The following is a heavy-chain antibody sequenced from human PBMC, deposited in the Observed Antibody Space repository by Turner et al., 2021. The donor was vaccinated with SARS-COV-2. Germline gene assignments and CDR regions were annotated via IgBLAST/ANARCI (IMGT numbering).Heavy chain of an antibody. V-gene: IGHV4-59*08. CDR1: GGSISSKS. D-gene: IGHD5-12*01. Sequence: QVQLQESCPGLVRPSETLSLTCTVSGGSISSKSWTWIRQSPGRGLGWIGYFYKSGSIDYNPTLRSRVTISVDTSKNQLSLKLISMTAANTAVYYCARHQGSTSGYDGGMNVWGQGTAVIVSS. CDR2: FYKSGSI. CDR3: ARHQGSTSGYDGGMNV. J-gene: IGHJ6*02.